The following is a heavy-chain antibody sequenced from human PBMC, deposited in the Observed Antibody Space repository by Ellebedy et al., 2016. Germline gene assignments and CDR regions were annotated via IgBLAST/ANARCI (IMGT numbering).Heavy chain of an antibody. J-gene: IGHJ4*02. CDR3: AKDLGKGGGSVFDY. D-gene: IGHD6-19*01. V-gene: IGHV3-23*01. Sequence: GGSLRLSXGASGFTFSSYAMSWVRQAPGKGLEWVSAISGSGRGNTYYAGSVKGRFTISRDDSKNTLYLQMNSLRAEDTAVYYCAKDLGKGGGSVFDYWGQGALVTVSS. CDR2: ISGSGRGNT. CDR1: GFTFSSYA.